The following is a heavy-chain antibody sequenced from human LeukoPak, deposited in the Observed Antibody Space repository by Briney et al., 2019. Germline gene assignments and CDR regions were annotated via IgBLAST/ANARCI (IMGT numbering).Heavy chain of an antibody. CDR1: GYPISSGYC. Sequence: PSETLSLTCAVSGYPISSGYCWGWIRQPPGKGLEWIGSIYHSGSTYYNPSLKSRVTISVDTSKNQFSLKLSSVTAPWTPLHYCANTACTGGSCYPGYFVYSGHGTLVTVSS. V-gene: IGHV4-38-2*01. CDR3: ANTACTGGSCYPGYFVY. D-gene: IGHD2-15*01. CDR2: IYHSGST. J-gene: IGHJ4*01.